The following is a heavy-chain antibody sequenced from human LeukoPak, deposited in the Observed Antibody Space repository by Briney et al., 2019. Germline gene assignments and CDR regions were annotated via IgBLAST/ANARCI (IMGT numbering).Heavy chain of an antibody. Sequence: ASVKVSCKVSGYTLTELSMHWVRQAPGKGLEWMGGFDPEDGETIYAQKFQGRVTMTTDISTRTADMELRSLRYDDTAVYYCARENSYGMDVWGQGTTVTVSS. CDR3: ARENSYGMDV. V-gene: IGHV1-24*01. CDR1: GYTLTELS. J-gene: IGHJ6*02. CDR2: FDPEDGET.